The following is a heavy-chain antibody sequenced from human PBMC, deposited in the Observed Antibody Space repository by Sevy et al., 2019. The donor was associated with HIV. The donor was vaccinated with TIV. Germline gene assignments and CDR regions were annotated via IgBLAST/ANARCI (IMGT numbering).Heavy chain of an antibody. CDR1: GVSIRSSGYY. Sequence: SETLSLTCTVSGVSIRSSGYYWGWIRQPPGKGLEWIGSIFYSGSPNYNPSLKSRVTISVDTSKNQFSLKLSSVTAADTALYYCARQREDIIVIPAAFYGMDVWGQGTTVTVSS. CDR2: IFYSGSP. V-gene: IGHV4-39*01. CDR3: ARQREDIIVIPAAFYGMDV. J-gene: IGHJ6*02. D-gene: IGHD2-2*01.